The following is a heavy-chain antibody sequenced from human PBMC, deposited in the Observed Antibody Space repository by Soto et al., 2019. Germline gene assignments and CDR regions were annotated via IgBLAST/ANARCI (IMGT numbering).Heavy chain of an antibody. J-gene: IGHJ5*02. V-gene: IGHV3-30*01. CDR3: VRDLGSSDLDP. CDR1: GFSLYSYV. D-gene: IGHD6-13*01. CDR2: ISIDGTRT. Sequence: QAQLVESGGGVVQPGGSLRLSCVASGFSLYSYVIHWVRQTPGNGLQWVAVISIDGTRTYYADSVKGRFTVSRDNSKNTQYLQMYGLTIEDTAMYYCVRDLGSSDLDPLGQGTLVTVSS.